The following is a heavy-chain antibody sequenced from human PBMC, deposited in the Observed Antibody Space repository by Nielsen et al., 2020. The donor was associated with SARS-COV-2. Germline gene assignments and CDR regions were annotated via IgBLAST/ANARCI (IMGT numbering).Heavy chain of an antibody. V-gene: IGHV3-23*01. CDR2: ILGSGAAT. Sequence: GESRKISCTVSGFTFRTYTIRWVRHPPGKGLQWVAGILGSGAATFYADSVKGRFTVSRDNSMNTVYLEMSRLRSEDTALYFCAKDRIPDGLWEIDYWGQGTRVTVSS. CDR3: AKDRIPDGLWEIDY. D-gene: IGHD1-14*01. J-gene: IGHJ4*02. CDR1: GFTFRTYT.